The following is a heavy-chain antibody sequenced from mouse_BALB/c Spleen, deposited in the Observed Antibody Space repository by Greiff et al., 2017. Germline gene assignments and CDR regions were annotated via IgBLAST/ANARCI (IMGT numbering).Heavy chain of an antibody. J-gene: IGHJ4*01. CDR2: ISSGGGST. V-gene: IGHV5-12-1*01. Sequence: EVKVVESGGGLVKPGGSLKLSCAASGFAFSSYDMSWVRQTPEKRLEWVAYISSGGGSTYYPDTVKGRFTISRDNAKNTLYLQMSSLKSEDTAMYYCARHGGSYAMDYWGQGTSVTVSS. CDR3: ARHGGSYAMDY. CDR1: GFAFSSYD.